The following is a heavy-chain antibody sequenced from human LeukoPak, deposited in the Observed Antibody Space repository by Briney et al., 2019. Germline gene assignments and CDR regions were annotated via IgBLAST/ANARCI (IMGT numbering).Heavy chain of an antibody. CDR1: GGSISSGDHY. CDR3: ARVVSGYYDGSGYYND. Sequence: SETLSLTCTVSGGSISSGDHYWNWIRQHPGKGLEWIGYIYYSGSTYYNPSLKSRVTISVDTSKNQFSLNLSSVTAADTAVYFCARVVSGYYDGSGYYNDWGQGALVTVSS. CDR2: IYYSGST. J-gene: IGHJ4*02. D-gene: IGHD3-22*01. V-gene: IGHV4-31*03.